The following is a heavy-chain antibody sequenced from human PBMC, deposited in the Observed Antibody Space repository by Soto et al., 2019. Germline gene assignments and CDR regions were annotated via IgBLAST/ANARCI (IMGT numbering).Heavy chain of an antibody. D-gene: IGHD1-1*01. J-gene: IGHJ4*02. V-gene: IGHV4-34*01. CDR1: GQSFSGHS. Sequence: QVQLQQWGAGLVKPSETLSLSCAVYGQSFSGHSWAWIRQPPGKGLEWIGEINESGSTYYNPSLKSRVTISTDTSKNQFSLKLSPVSAADTAAYFCARGSGIVALPGELEDVKYDYWGQGTLVNVSS. CDR3: ARGSGIVALPGELEDVKYDY. CDR2: INESGST.